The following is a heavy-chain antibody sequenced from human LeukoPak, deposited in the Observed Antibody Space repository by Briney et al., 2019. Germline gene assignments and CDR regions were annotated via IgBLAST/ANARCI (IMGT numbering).Heavy chain of an antibody. V-gene: IGHV4-34*01. J-gene: IGHJ6*03. CDR3: ARDRYDSSSSREGYYYYYMDV. Sequence: SETLSLTCAVYGGSFSGYYWSWIRQPPGQGLEWIGSINYSGSTYYNPSLKSRVTISVGTSKNQFSLTLSSVTAADTAVYYCARDRYDSSSSREGYYYYYMDVWGKGTTVTVSS. CDR2: INYSGST. D-gene: IGHD6-6*01. CDR1: GGSFSGYY.